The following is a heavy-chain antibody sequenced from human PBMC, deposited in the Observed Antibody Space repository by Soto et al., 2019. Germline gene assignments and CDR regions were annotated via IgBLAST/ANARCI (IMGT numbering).Heavy chain of an antibody. CDR2: TYYRSNWYN. CDR3: ARDLVGATNWFDP. V-gene: IGHV6-1*01. J-gene: IGHJ5*02. CDR1: GDHVSSHIAA. D-gene: IGHD1-26*01. Sequence: SQTLSLTCAISGDHVSSHIAAWNWIRQSPSRGLEWLGRTYYRSNWYNDYAVSVKSRITINPDTAKNQFSLQLNSVTPEDTAVYYCARDLVGATNWFDPWGQGTLVTVSS.